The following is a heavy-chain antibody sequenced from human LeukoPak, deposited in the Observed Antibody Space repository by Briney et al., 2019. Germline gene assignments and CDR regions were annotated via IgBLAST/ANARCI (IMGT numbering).Heavy chain of an antibody. J-gene: IGHJ4*02. Sequence: GGSVKVSCKGSGYTLSSHGINWVGQGPRQRGEWIGWVSAFNGNTNYAQKLQGRVTMITDTSTSTAYMELRSLRSDDTAVYYCAREPEYDFWTLRTRSPLDYWGQGTLVTVSS. D-gene: IGHD3-3*01. CDR2: VSAFNGNT. CDR3: AREPEYDFWTLRTRSPLDY. CDR1: GYTLSSHG. V-gene: IGHV1-18*01.